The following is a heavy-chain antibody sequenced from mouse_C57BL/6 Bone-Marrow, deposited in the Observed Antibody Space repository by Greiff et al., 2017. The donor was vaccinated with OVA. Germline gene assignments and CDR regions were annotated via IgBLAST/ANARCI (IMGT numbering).Heavy chain of an antibody. CDR3: ARSGYGTKGFAY. V-gene: IGHV1-52*01. CDR2: IDPSDSET. CDR1: GYTFTSYW. D-gene: IGHD2-10*02. J-gene: IGHJ3*01. Sequence: VQLQQPGAELVRPGSSVKLSCKASGYTFTSYWMHWVKQRPIQGLEWIGNIDPSDSETHYNQKFKDKATLTVDKSSSTAYMQLSSLTSEDSAVYDCARSGYGTKGFAYWGQGTLVTVSA.